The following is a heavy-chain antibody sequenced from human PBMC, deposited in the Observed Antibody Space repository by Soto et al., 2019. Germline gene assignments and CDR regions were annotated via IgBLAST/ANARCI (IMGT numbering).Heavy chain of an antibody. D-gene: IGHD1-26*01. J-gene: IGHJ6*02. V-gene: IGHV4-34*01. CDR3: AILGSYGMDV. Sequence: SETLSLTCAVYGGSFSGYYWSWIRQPPGKGLEWIGEINHSGSTNYNPSLKSRVTISVDTSKNQFSLKLSSVTAADTAVYYCAILGSYGMDVWGQGTTVTVSS. CDR1: GGSFSGYY. CDR2: INHSGST.